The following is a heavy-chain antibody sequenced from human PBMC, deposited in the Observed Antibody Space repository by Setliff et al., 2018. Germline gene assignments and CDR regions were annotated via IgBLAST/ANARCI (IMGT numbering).Heavy chain of an antibody. CDR3: ARTGTYRYFDH. J-gene: IGHJ4*02. Sequence: SETLSLTCTVSGTSISSGTYYWGWIRQPPGKGLEWIGRIHYLGATYSNASLASRLTMSVDTSKNQFSLRLTSVTAADTAVYYCARTGTYRYFDHWGQGTLVTVSS. V-gene: IGHV4-39*01. CDR1: GTSISSGTYY. CDR2: IHYLGAT. D-gene: IGHD1-1*01.